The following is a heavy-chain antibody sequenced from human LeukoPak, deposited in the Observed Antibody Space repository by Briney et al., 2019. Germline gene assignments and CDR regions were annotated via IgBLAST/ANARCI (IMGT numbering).Heavy chain of an antibody. Sequence: SETLSLTCTVSGGSISSYYWSWLRQPPGKGLEWIGYIYYSGSTNYNPSLKSRVTISVDTSKNQFSLKLSSVTAADTAVCYCARHFVPYTSSWPFDPWGQGTLVTVSS. CDR3: ARHFVPYTSSWPFDP. J-gene: IGHJ5*02. CDR1: GGSISSYY. CDR2: IYYSGST. D-gene: IGHD6-13*01. V-gene: IGHV4-59*08.